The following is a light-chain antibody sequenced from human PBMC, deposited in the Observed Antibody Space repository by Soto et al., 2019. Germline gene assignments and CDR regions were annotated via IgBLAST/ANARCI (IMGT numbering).Light chain of an antibody. CDR1: KLGDKY. V-gene: IGLV3-1*01. J-gene: IGLJ2*01. CDR3: QAWDKSTAV. CDR2: QDT. Sequence: SYELTQTPSVSVSPGQTASITCSGDKLGDKYACWYQQKPGQSPVLVIYQDTKRPSGIPERFSGSKSGNTATLTISGTQAMDEAAYYCQAWDKSTAVFGGGTKLTVL.